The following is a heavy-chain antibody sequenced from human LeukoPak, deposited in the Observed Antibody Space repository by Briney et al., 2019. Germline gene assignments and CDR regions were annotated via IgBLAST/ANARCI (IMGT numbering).Heavy chain of an antibody. CDR2: IRYDGSNK. D-gene: IGHD3-10*01. CDR3: AKARITMVRGAGSYYFDY. J-gene: IGHJ4*02. V-gene: IGHV3-30*02. CDR1: AFTFSSYT. Sequence: PGGSLRLSCAASAFTFSSYTMHWVRQAPGKGLEWVAFIRYDGSNKYYADSVKGRFTISRDNSKNTLYLQMNSLRAEDTAVYYCAKARITMVRGAGSYYFDYWGQGTLVTVSS.